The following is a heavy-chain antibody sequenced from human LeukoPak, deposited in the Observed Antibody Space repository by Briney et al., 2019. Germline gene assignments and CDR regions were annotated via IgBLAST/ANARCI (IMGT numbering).Heavy chain of an antibody. D-gene: IGHD2-2*01. Sequence: GESLKISCKGSGYSFTSYWIGWVRQMPGKGLEWMGIIYPGDSDTRYSPSFQGHVTISADKSISTAYLQWSSLKAPDTAMYYCARLVVPVTYYFDYWGQGTLVTVSS. CDR1: GYSFTSYW. CDR2: IYPGDSDT. V-gene: IGHV5-51*01. CDR3: ARLVVPVTYYFDY. J-gene: IGHJ4*02.